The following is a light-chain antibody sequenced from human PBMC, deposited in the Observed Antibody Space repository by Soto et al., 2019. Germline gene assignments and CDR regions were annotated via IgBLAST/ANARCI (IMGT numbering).Light chain of an antibody. V-gene: IGKV3-15*01. CDR2: RAS. Sequence: EIVMPQSPATLAGSPGETVTLSCRASQSLSGNLAWYQHKPGQAPRLLIFRASTRATGVPARFSGRGSGTEFTLTISGLQSEDFAVYYCQQYYDWPITFGQGTRLEIK. J-gene: IGKJ5*01. CDR1: QSLSGN. CDR3: QQYYDWPIT.